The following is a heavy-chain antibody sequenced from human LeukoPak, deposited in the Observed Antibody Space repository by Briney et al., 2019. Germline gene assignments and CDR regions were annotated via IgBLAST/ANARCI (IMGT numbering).Heavy chain of an antibody. CDR2: IRYDGSNK. CDR1: GFTFSSYG. Sequence: PGGSLRLSCAASGFTFSSYGMHWVRQAPGKGLEWVAFIRYDGSNKYYADSVKGRFTISRDNSKNTLYLQMNSLRAEDTAVYYCAKDGQWELLRGDAFDIWAKGQWSPSLQ. J-gene: IGHJ3*02. D-gene: IGHD1-26*01. CDR3: AKDGQWELLRGDAFDI. V-gene: IGHV3-30*02.